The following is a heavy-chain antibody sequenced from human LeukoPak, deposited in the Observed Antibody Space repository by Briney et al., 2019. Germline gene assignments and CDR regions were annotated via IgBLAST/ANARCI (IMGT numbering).Heavy chain of an antibody. J-gene: IGHJ4*02. Sequence: ASVKVSCKASGYTFTSYGISWVRQAPGQGLEWMGRIIPILGIANYAQKFQGRVTITADKSTSTAYMELSSLRSEDTAVYYCASGGIIWSYFDYWGQGTLVTVSS. CDR3: ASGGIIWSYFDY. CDR2: IIPILGIA. D-gene: IGHD3-10*01. V-gene: IGHV1-69*04. CDR1: GYTFTSYG.